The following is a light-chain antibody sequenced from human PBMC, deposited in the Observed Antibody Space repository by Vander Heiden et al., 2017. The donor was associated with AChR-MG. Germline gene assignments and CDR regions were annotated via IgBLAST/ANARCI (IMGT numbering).Light chain of an antibody. CDR1: QTISNY. CDR2: GAS. CDR3: QQTRSTPLT. Sequence: DIQMTQSPSSLSAFVGDRVTITCRASQTISNYLNWYQQKPGKAPKVVIYGASNLESGVPSRFSGSVSGTEFTLTISSLQPEDLGTYYCQQTRSTPLTFGGGTKIEIK. V-gene: IGKV1-39*01. J-gene: IGKJ4*01.